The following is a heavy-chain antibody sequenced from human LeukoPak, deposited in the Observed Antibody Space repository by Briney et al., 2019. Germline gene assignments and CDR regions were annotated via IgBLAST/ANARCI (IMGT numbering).Heavy chain of an antibody. CDR3: ARVLSGRGSLYYYYYYMDV. V-gene: IGHV3-53*01. CDR1: GFTFSSYA. CDR2: IYTGGST. J-gene: IGHJ6*03. D-gene: IGHD3-10*01. Sequence: GGSLRLSCAASGFTFSSYAMSWVRQAPGKGLEWVSVIYTGGSTYYADSMKGRFTISRDNSKNTLYLQMNSLRAEDTAVYYCARVLSGRGSLYYYYYYMDVWGKGTTVTISS.